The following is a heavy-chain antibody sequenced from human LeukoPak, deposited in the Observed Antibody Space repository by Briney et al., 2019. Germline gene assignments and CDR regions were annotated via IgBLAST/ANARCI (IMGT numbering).Heavy chain of an antibody. CDR3: ARSGGSYWY. D-gene: IGHD1-26*01. Sequence: GGSLRLSCAASGFTFRNTWMTWVRQAPGKGLEWVSVIYSGGSTYYADSVKGRFTFSRDNSKNTLFLQMNSLRAEDTAVYYCARSGGSYWYWGQGTLVTVSS. CDR1: GFTFRNTW. J-gene: IGHJ4*02. CDR2: IYSGGST. V-gene: IGHV3-53*01.